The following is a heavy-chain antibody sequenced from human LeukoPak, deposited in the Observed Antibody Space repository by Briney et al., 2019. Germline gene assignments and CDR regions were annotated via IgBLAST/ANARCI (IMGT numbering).Heavy chain of an antibody. CDR3: VKDRMVRGVKYYFDY. V-gene: IGHV3-7*01. D-gene: IGHD3-10*01. CDR2: IKQDGSEK. Sequence: PGGSLRLSCAASGFTFSSYWMSWVRQAPGKGLEWVANIKQDGSEKYYADSVKGRFTISRDNSKNTLYLQMNSLRAEDTAVYYCVKDRMVRGVKYYFDYWGQGTLVTVSS. CDR1: GFTFSSYW. J-gene: IGHJ4*02.